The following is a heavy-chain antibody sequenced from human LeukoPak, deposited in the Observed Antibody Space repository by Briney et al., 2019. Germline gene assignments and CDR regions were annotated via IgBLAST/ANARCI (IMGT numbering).Heavy chain of an antibody. D-gene: IGHD3-10*01. CDR1: GFTFDDYA. CDR3: EKGGDSDYYYYMDV. V-gene: IGHV3-9*03. CDR2: ISWNSGSI. Sequence: GRCLRLSCAASGFTFDDYAMHWVRQAPGKGLEWVSGISWNSGSIGYADSVKGRFTISRGNAKNSLYLQMNSLRAEDMALYYCEKGGDSDYYYYMDVWGKGTTVTVSS. J-gene: IGHJ6*03.